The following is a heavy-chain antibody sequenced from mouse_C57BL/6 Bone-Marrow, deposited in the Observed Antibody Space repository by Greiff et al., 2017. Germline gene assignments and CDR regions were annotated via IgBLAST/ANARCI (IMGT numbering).Heavy chain of an antibody. Sequence: EVKLMESGPGLVKPSQSLSLTCSVTGYSITSGYYWNWIRQFPGNKLEWMGYISYDGSNNYNPSLKNRISITRDPSKNQFFLKLNSVTTEDTSTYYVAREEGLLLRRYFDVWGTGTTVTVSS. D-gene: IGHD1-1*01. V-gene: IGHV3-6*01. CDR2: ISYDGSN. CDR3: AREEGLLLRRYFDV. CDR1: GYSITSGYY. J-gene: IGHJ1*03.